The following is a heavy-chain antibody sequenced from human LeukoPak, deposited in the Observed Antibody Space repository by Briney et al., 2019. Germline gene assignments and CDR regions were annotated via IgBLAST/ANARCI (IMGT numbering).Heavy chain of an antibody. CDR2: IYSGGST. Sequence: PGGSLRLSCAASGFTVSSNYMSWVRQAPGKGLEWVSVIYSGGSTFYADSVKGRFSISRDNSKNTLYLQMNSLRAGDTAVYYCARGHYGPGIGTYSHWGQGTLVTVSS. J-gene: IGHJ4*02. CDR3: ARGHYGPGIGTYSH. CDR1: GFTVSSNY. V-gene: IGHV3-53*01. D-gene: IGHD3-10*01.